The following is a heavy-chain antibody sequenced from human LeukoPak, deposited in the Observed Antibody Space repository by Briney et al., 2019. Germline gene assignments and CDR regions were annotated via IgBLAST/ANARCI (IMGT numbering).Heavy chain of an antibody. Sequence: ASVKVSCKASGYTFSSYGISWVRQAPGQGLEWMGWISAYSGNTNYAQKFQGRVTMTTDTSTSTAYMELRSLRSDDTAVYYCARDSITMVRGVIGYWGQGTLVTVSS. V-gene: IGHV1-18*01. D-gene: IGHD3-10*01. CDR3: ARDSITMVRGVIGY. CDR1: GYTFSSYG. CDR2: ISAYSGNT. J-gene: IGHJ4*02.